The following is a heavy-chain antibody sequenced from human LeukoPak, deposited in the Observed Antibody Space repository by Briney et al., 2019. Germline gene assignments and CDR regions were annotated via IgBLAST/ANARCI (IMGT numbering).Heavy chain of an antibody. D-gene: IGHD3-3*01. J-gene: IGHJ6*03. Sequence: GGSLRLSCAASKFTFSHYAMHWVRLVPGKGLEWVSGISRNSDDMDYADSMKGRFSISRDNAKNSLYLQMNSLRAEDTAVYYCARDRRAPYYDFRSGYIDHYYMDVWGKGTTVTVSS. CDR3: ARDRRAPYYDFRSGYIDHYYMDV. V-gene: IGHV3-9*01. CDR2: ISRNSDDM. CDR1: KFTFSHYA.